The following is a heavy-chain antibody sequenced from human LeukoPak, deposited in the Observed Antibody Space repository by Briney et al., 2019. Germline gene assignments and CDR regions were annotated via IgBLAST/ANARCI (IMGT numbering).Heavy chain of an antibody. CDR1: GFNVNSFK. V-gene: IGHV3-48*03. CDR3: AGGPQYTGSFPY. J-gene: IGHJ4*02. Sequence: GGSLRLSCAASGFNVNSFKMTWVRQAPGLGLEFLSYICDSGGVIKYADSVKGRFIISRDSAENALYLQMNNLGADDTAVYFCAGGPQYTGSFPYWGQGTLVAVSS. CDR2: ICDSGGVI. D-gene: IGHD1-26*01.